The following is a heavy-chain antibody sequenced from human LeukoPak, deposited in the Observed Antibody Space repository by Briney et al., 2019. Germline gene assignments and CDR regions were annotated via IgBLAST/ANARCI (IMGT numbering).Heavy chain of an antibody. V-gene: IGHV1-69*01. Sequence: SVKVSCKASGGTFSSYAISWVRQAPGQGLEWMGGIIPIFGTANYAQKFQGRVTITADESTSTAYMELSSLRSEDTAVYYCARVYCSSTSCYRHFDYWGQGTLVTVSS. CDR1: GGTFSSYA. J-gene: IGHJ4*02. CDR2: IIPIFGTA. D-gene: IGHD2-2*01. CDR3: ARVYCSSTSCYRHFDY.